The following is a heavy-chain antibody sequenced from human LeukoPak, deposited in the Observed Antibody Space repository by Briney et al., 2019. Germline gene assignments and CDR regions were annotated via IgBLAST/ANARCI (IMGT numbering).Heavy chain of an antibody. CDR3: TRENYVPDS. CDR2: ISDGGRAT. Sequence: GGSLRLSCAASGYRFSPYWMSWVRQTPGKGLEWVASISDGGRATYYGDSVRGRFTISRDDARNSLFLQMNGLSADDTAVYYCTRENYVPDSRGQGTLVTVSS. D-gene: IGHD3-10*02. CDR1: GYRFSPYW. J-gene: IGHJ4*02. V-gene: IGHV3-7*03.